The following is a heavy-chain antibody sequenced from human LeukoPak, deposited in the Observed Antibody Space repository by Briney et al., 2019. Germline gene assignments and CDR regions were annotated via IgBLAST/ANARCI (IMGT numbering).Heavy chain of an antibody. CDR1: GYFISSGYY. J-gene: IGHJ5*02. CDR2: IYHSGST. CDR3: ARLSGLFDSSGYYYSNWFDP. V-gene: IGHV4-38-2*01. D-gene: IGHD3-22*01. Sequence: SETLSLTCAVSGYFISSGYYWGWIRQPPGKGLEWIGSIYHSGSTYYNPSLKSRVTISVDTSKNQFSMKLSSVTAADTAVYYCARLSGLFDSSGYYYSNWFDPWGQGTLVTVSS.